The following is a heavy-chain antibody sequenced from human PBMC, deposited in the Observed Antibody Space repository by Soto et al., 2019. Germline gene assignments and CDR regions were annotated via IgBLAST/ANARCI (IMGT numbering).Heavy chain of an antibody. V-gene: IGHV5-10-1*01. J-gene: IGHJ4*02. D-gene: IGHD1-26*01. CDR3: TIILRRCRAPTCPPNPVPEY. CDR1: GYMFATYW. CDR2: MDPSDSYT. Sequence: PGESLKISCKISGYMFATYWISWVRQMPGKGLEWMGKMDPSDSYTRYSPAFEGHVTFSVDKSIDTAYLQWSSLKASDTAIYYCTIILRRCRAPTCPPNPVPEYWGQGTLVTVSS.